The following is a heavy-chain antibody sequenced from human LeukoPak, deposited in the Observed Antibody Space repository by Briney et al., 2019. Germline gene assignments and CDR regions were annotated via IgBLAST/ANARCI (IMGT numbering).Heavy chain of an antibody. CDR3: ARHTVTTPYGMDV. CDR2: IYYSGST. J-gene: IGHJ6*02. V-gene: IGHV4-59*01. CDR1: GGSISSYY. Sequence: SETLSLTCTVSGGSISSYYWSWIRQPPGKGLEWIGYIYYSGSTNYNPSLKSRVTISVDTSKNQFSLKLSSVTAADTAVYYCARHTVTTPYGMDVWGQGTTVTVSS. D-gene: IGHD4-17*01.